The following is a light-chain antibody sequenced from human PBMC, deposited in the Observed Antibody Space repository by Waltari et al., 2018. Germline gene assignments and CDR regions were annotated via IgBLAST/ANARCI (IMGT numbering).Light chain of an antibody. CDR2: GAS. V-gene: IGKV3-20*01. CDR1: QSVSSD. J-gene: IGKJ1*01. CDR3: QQYGNSPRT. Sequence: ELVLTQSPGTLSLSPGERATFSCRASQSVSSDLAWYQHKPGQAPRLLIYGASSRATGIPDRFGGSGSGTDFTLTISRLEPEDFAVYYCQQYGNSPRTFGHGTKVDVK.